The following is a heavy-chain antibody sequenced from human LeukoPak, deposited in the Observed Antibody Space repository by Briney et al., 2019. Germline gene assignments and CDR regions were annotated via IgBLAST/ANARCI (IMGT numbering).Heavy chain of an antibody. CDR2: INPSGGST. Sequence: ASVKVSCKASGYTFTSYYMHWVRQAPGQGLEWMGIINPSGGSTSYAQKFQGRVTMTRDMSTSTVYMELSSLRSEDTAVYYCARVNKNVDTAMADAFDIWGQGTMVTVSS. D-gene: IGHD5-18*01. CDR3: ARVNKNVDTAMADAFDI. CDR1: GYTFTSYY. J-gene: IGHJ3*02. V-gene: IGHV1-46*01.